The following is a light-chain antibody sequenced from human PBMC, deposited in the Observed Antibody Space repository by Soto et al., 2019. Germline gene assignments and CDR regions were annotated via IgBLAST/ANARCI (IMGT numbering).Light chain of an antibody. Sequence: QSVLTQPPSASGSPGQSVTISCTGSSSDVGGYNYDSWYQQHPGKAPKLMIYEVSKRPSGVPDRLSGSKSGNTASLTVSGLQAEDDADYYCSSYGGSNTVVFGEGTKLTVL. CDR2: EVS. V-gene: IGLV2-8*01. J-gene: IGLJ2*01. CDR3: SSYGGSNTVV. CDR1: SSDVGGYNY.